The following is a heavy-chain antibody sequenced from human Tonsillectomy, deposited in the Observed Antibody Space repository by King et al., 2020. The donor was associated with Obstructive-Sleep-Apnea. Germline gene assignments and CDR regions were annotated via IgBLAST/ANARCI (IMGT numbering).Heavy chain of an antibody. D-gene: IGHD5-24*01. CDR1: GFSFRDYY. CDR2: ISSGGRSI. J-gene: IGHJ4*02. V-gene: IGHV3-11*01. CDR3: SFVLADGSDYFDY. Sequence: VQLVESGGGLVKPGGSLRLSCAASGFSFRDYYMSWIRQAPGKGLEWISYISSGGRSIYYADSVRGRFTISRDNSKKSVYLQMNSLRADDTAVYYCSFVLADGSDYFDYWGQGTLVTV.